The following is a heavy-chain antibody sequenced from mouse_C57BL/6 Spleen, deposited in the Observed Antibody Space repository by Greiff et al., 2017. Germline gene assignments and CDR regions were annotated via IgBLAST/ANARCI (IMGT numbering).Heavy chain of an antibody. CDR2: INPNNGGT. D-gene: IGHD2-1*01. V-gene: IGHV1-26*01. CDR1: GYTFTDYY. CDR3: ARRGGNSSMDY. Sequence: VQLQQSGPELVKPGASVKISCTASGYTFTDYYMNWVKQSHGKSLEWIGDINPNNGGTSYNQKFKGKATLTVDKSSSTAYMELRSLTSEDSAVYYCARRGGNSSMDYWGQGTSVTVSS. J-gene: IGHJ4*01.